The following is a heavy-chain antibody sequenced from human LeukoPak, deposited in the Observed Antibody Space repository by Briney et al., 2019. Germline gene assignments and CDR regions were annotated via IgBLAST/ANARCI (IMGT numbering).Heavy chain of an antibody. Sequence: GGSLRLSCEASEFTFSNYWMHWVRQAPGKGLTWVSQISTDGSQTFYADSVKGRFTISRDNAKNTLFLQMDSLRPEDTAVYYCVRSLRSADFWGQGTLVTVSS. J-gene: IGHJ4*02. CDR2: ISTDGSQT. CDR3: VRSLRSADF. V-gene: IGHV3-74*01. CDR1: EFTFSNYW.